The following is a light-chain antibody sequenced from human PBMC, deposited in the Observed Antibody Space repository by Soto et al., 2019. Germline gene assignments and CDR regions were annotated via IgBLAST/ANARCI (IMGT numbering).Light chain of an antibody. V-gene: IGKV2-30*01. CDR2: KVS. CDR1: QSLLYSDGNTY. Sequence: DVVLTQSPLSLPVTLGLPASISCRSSQSLLYSDGNTYLTWFHQRPGQSPRRLIYKVSYRDSGVPDRFSGSGSGTDFTLKISRVEAEDVGVYYCMQASHMPYTFGQGTKLEIK. CDR3: MQASHMPYT. J-gene: IGKJ2*01.